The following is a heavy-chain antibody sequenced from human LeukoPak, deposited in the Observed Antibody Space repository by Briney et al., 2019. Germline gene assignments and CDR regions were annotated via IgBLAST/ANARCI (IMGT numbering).Heavy chain of an antibody. D-gene: IGHD5-24*01. CDR3: ARGVGDGYTWDY. Sequence: SVKVACKASGGTFSSYTISWVRQAPGQGLEWMGRIIPILGIANYAQKFQGRVTITADKSTSTAYMELSSLRSEDTAVYYCARGVGDGYTWDYWGQGTLVTVSS. CDR2: IIPILGIA. V-gene: IGHV1-69*02. J-gene: IGHJ4*02. CDR1: GGTFSSYT.